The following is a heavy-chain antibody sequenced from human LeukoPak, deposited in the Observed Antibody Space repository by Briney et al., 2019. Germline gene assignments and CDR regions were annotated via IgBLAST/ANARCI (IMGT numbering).Heavy chain of an antibody. D-gene: IGHD3-22*01. CDR2: INPNSGGT. V-gene: IGHV1-2*02. Sequence: GASVKVSCKASGYTFTGYYMHWVRQAPGQGLEWMGWINPNSGGTNYAQKFQGRVSMTRDTSISTAYMELSRLRSDDTAVYYCAIPFWDYYDSSGYLYYFDYWGQGTLVTVSS. J-gene: IGHJ4*02. CDR1: GYTFTGYY. CDR3: AIPFWDYYDSSGYLYYFDY.